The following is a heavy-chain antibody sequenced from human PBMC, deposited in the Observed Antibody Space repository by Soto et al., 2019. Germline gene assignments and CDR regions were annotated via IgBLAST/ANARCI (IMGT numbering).Heavy chain of an antibody. V-gene: IGHV4-59*01. J-gene: IGHJ6*02. D-gene: IGHD3-10*01. CDR1: VGSISSYY. CDR2: IYYNGST. CDR3: ARDQITMVRGVARGMDV. Sequence: PSETLSLSCTVSVGSISSYYWRWIRQPPGKGLEWIGYIYYNGSTNYNPSLKSRVTISVDTSKNQFSLKLSSVTAADTAVYFCARDQITMVRGVARGMDVWGQGTTVTVSS.